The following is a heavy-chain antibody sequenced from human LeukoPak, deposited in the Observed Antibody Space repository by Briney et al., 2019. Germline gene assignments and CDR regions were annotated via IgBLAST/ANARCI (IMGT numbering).Heavy chain of an antibody. V-gene: IGHV4-39*01. D-gene: IGHD3-10*01. Sequence: SETLSLTCTVSGGSISSSNYYWGWIRQPPGKGLEWIGSIYYSGSTYYNPSLKSRVTISVDTSKNQFSLKLSSVTAADTAVYYCARAVVRGVISLDYWGQGTLVTVSS. CDR2: IYYSGST. CDR1: GGSISSSNYY. J-gene: IGHJ4*02. CDR3: ARAVVRGVISLDY.